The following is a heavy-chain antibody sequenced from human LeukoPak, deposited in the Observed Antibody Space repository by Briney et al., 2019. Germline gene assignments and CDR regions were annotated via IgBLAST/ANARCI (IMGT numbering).Heavy chain of an antibody. V-gene: IGHV4-39*07. CDR1: GGSISGSSYY. J-gene: IGHJ4*02. D-gene: IGHD1-1*01. CDR2: IYYSGST. CDR3: AREMERDFDY. Sequence: PSETLSLTCTVSGGSISGSSYYWGWIRQPPGKGLEWIGSIYYSGSTYYNPSLKSRVTISVDTSKNQFSLKLSSVTAADTAVYYCAREMERDFDYWGQGTLVTVS.